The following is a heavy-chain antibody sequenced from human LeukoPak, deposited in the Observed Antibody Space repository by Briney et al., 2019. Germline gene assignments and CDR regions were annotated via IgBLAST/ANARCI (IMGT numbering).Heavy chain of an antibody. D-gene: IGHD6-19*01. CDR1: GGSISSYY. J-gene: IGHJ6*02. V-gene: IGHV4-4*07. CDR2: IYTSGST. CDR3: ARDGSSSGWTNYYYYGMDV. Sequence: PSETLSLTCTVSGGSISSYYWSWIRQPAGEGLEWIGRIYTSGSTNYNPSLKSRVTMSVDTSKNQFSLKLSSVTAADTAVYYCARDGSSSGWTNYYYYGMDVWGQGTTVTVSS.